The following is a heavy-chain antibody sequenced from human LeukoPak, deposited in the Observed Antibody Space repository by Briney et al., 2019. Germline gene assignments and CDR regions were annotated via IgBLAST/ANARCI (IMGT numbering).Heavy chain of an antibody. J-gene: IGHJ4*02. Sequence: GSLRLSCAASGFTFSCYAMSWLRQPPGKGLEGIGEINHSGSTNYNPSLKSRVTISVDTSKNQFSLKLSSVTAADTALYYCARGRGGYQLLGYYFDYWGQGTLVTVSS. CDR2: INHSGST. CDR1: GFTFSCYA. V-gene: IGHV4-34*01. CDR3: ARGRGGYQLLGYYFDY. D-gene: IGHD2-2*01.